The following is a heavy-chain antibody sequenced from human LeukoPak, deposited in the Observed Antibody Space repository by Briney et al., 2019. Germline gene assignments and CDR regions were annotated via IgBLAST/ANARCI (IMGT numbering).Heavy chain of an antibody. CDR3: AKEAEHQLLSF. J-gene: IGHJ4*02. Sequence: GGSLRLSCAASGFTFSSSAMSWVRQAPGRGLEWVSSITDSGDGTYYADSVKGRFTISRDDSKNTLYLQMNSLRAEDTAVYYCAKEAEHQLLSFWGQETLVTVSS. CDR2: ITDSGDGT. V-gene: IGHV3-23*01. D-gene: IGHD1-26*01. CDR1: GFTFSSSA.